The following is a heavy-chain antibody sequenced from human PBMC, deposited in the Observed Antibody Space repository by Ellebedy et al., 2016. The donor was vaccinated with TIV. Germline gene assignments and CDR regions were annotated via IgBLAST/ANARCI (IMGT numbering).Heavy chain of an antibody. D-gene: IGHD5-18*01. CDR2: IYPGDSDT. V-gene: IGHV5-51*01. CDR1: GYSFTSYW. J-gene: IGHJ4*02. Sequence: ASVKVSCKGSGYSFTSYWIGWVRQMPGKGLEWMGIIYPGDSDTRYSPSFQGQVTIPADKSISTAYLQWSSLKASDTAMYYCARPALSYGYFFDYWGQGTLVTVSS. CDR3: ARPALSYGYFFDY.